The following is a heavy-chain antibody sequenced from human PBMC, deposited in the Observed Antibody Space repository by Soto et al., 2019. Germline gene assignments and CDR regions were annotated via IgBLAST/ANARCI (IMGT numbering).Heavy chain of an antibody. J-gene: IGHJ5*02. CDR2: INPNSGGT. V-gene: IGHV1-2*02. Sequence: AASVNVSCKACGYTFTGYYMHWVRQAPGQGLEWMGWINPNSGGTNYAQKFQGRVTMTRDTSISTAYMELSRLRSDDTAVYYCAREAGITGTSGSGWFDPWGQGTLVTVSS. CDR3: AREAGITGTSGSGWFDP. CDR1: GYTFTGYY. D-gene: IGHD1-7*01.